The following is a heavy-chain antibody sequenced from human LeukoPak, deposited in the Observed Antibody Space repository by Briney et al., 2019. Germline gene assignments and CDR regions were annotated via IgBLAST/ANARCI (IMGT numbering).Heavy chain of an antibody. D-gene: IGHD6-13*01. J-gene: IGHJ5*02. V-gene: IGHV4-59*01. Sequence: PSETLSLTCTVPGGSISTYFWNWLRQPPGKGLEWIGYVYYNGNTNYNPSLKSRLTISVDTSKNQFSLKLTSVTAADTAVYYCVRDRAAAGGWLDPWGQGALVTVSS. CDR2: VYYNGNT. CDR3: VRDRAAAGGWLDP. CDR1: GGSISTYF.